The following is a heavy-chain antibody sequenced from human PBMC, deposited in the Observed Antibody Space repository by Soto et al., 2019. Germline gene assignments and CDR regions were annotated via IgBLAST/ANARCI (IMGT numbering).Heavy chain of an antibody. J-gene: IGHJ4*02. CDR2: IYHSGST. Sequence: QVQLQESGPRLVKPSGTLSLTCGVSGDSIISSNWWSWVRQPLGKGLEWIGEIYHSGSTHYNPSLKSRVTMSVDKSKNHFSLKLTSVTAADTAVYFCATGLSSSWYSHNDSLGQGTLVTVSS. V-gene: IGHV4-4*02. CDR1: GDSIISSNW. CDR3: ATGLSSSWYSHNDS. D-gene: IGHD6-13*01.